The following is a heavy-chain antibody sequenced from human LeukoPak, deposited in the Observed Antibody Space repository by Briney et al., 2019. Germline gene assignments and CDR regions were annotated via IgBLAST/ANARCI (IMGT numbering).Heavy chain of an antibody. D-gene: IGHD3-9*01. CDR3: AKATDILTGPYAFDI. CDR2: IYTSGST. Sequence: SETLSLTCTVSGGSISSYYWSWIRQPAGKGLEWIGRIYTSGSTNYNPSLKSRVTMSVDTSKNQFSLKLSSVTAADTAVYYCAKATDILTGPYAFDIWGQGTMVTVSS. J-gene: IGHJ3*02. V-gene: IGHV4-4*07. CDR1: GGSISSYY.